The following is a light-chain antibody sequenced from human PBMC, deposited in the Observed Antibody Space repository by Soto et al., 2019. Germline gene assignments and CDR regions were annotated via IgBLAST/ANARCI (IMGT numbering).Light chain of an antibody. CDR1: QSVSSN. J-gene: IGKJ1*01. CDR3: HHYNTWGT. Sequence: EIVMTQSPATLFVSPGERATLSCRASQSVSSNLAWYQQKPGQAPRLLIYGASTRATGIPSRFSGSGSGTEFTLTISILQSEVFAVYYCHHYNTWGTFGQGTKVEIK. CDR2: GAS. V-gene: IGKV3-15*01.